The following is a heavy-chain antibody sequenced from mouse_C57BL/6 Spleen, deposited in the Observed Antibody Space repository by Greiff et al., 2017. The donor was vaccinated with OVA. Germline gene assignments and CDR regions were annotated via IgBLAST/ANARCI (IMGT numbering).Heavy chain of an antibody. CDR1: GFNIKDYY. D-gene: IGHD1-1*01. J-gene: IGHJ3*01. Sequence: VQLKQSGAELVRPGASVKLSCTASGFNIKDYYMHWVKQRPEQGLEWIGRIDPEDGDTEYAPKFPGKATMTADTSSNTAYLQLSSLTSEDTAVYYCTTYYGSSPRFAYWGQGTLVTVSA. CDR2: IDPEDGDT. CDR3: TTYYGSSPRFAY. V-gene: IGHV14-1*01.